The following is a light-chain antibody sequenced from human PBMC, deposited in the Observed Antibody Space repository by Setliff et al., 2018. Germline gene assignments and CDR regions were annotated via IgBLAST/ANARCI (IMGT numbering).Light chain of an antibody. V-gene: IGLV2-23*02. CDR2: EVS. CDR1: SSDVGSYNL. CDR3: YSYAGSSTFLV. Sequence: QAVLGQPASVSGSPGQSITISCIGTSSDVGSYNLVSWYQQHPGKAPKLIIYEVSKRPSGVSNRFSGSKSGNTASLTISGLQAEDETDYYCYSYAGSSTFLVFGGGTKVTVL. J-gene: IGLJ2*01.